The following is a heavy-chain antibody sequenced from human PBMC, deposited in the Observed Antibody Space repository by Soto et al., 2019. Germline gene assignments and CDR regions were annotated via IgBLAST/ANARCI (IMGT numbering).Heavy chain of an antibody. J-gene: IGHJ3*02. CDR3: ASTYCYDSSGYYAFDI. CDR2: IDPSDSYT. D-gene: IGHD3-22*01. Sequence: PGESLKISCKGSGYSFTSYWISWVRQMPGKGLEWMGRIDPSDSYTNYSPSFQGHVTISADKSISTAYLQWSSLKASDTAMYYCASTYCYDSSGYYAFDIWGQGTMVTVSS. CDR1: GYSFTSYW. V-gene: IGHV5-10-1*01.